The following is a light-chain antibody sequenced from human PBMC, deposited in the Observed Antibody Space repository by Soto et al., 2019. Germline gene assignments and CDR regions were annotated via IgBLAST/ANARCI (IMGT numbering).Light chain of an antibody. J-gene: IGKJ4*01. CDR3: QKYNSGGPLT. CDR2: AAS. CDR1: EDINNY. Sequence: DIQMTQSPSSLSASIGDRVTLTCRATEDINNYLAWFQQKPGKVPKLLIYAASTLHSGVPSRFSGSGSGTESTLTISSLQPDDVATYYCQKYNSGGPLTFGGGTKVEIK. V-gene: IGKV1-27*01.